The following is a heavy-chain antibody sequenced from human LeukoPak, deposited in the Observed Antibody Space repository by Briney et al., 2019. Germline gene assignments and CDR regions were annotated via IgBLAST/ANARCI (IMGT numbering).Heavy chain of an antibody. CDR3: ASLAVAGLSEGY. Sequence: SETLSLTCAVSGDSISSSNWWSWVRQPPGKGLEWIGEIYHSGSTNYNPSLKSRVTISVDTSRNQFSLKLSSVTAADTAVYYCASLAVAGLSEGYWGQGTLVIVSS. V-gene: IGHV4-4*02. CDR2: IYHSGST. D-gene: IGHD6-19*01. CDR1: GDSISSSNW. J-gene: IGHJ4*02.